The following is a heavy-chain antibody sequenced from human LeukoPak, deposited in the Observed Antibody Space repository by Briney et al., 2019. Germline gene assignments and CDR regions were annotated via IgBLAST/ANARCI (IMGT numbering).Heavy chain of an antibody. Sequence: GGSLRLSCAASGFTVSSNYMSWVRQAPGKGLEWVSVIYSGGSTYYADSVKGRFTISRDNSKNTLYLQMNSLRAEDTAVYYCAKSPGEQLLNKWGEYYYYYMDVWGKGTTVTVSS. CDR3: AKSPGEQLLNKWGEYYYYYMDV. CDR2: IYSGGST. D-gene: IGHD2-2*01. J-gene: IGHJ6*03. V-gene: IGHV3-53*05. CDR1: GFTVSSNY.